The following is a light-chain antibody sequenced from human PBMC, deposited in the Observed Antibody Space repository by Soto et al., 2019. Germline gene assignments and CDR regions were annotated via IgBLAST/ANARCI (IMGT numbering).Light chain of an antibody. J-gene: IGKJ1*01. V-gene: IGKV1-5*01. CDR2: DAS. Sequence: DIQMTQSPSTLSASVGDRVTITCLASQSISSWLAWYQQKPGKAPKLLIYDASSLESGVPSRFSGSGSGTEFTLTISSLQPDDFATYYCQQYNSYSGTFGQGTKVDNK. CDR1: QSISSW. CDR3: QQYNSYSGT.